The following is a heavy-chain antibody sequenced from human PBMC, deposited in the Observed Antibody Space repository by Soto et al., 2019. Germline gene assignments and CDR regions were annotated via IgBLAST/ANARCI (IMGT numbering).Heavy chain of an antibody. V-gene: IGHV4-39*01. D-gene: IGHD2-21*02. Sequence: SETLSLTRTVSGGSISSSGYYWGWIRQPPGKGLEWIGTIYYSGSTYYNPSLKSRVTISVDTSKNQFSLKLSSVTAADTAVYYCARSIVVVTALDYWGQGTLVTVSS. J-gene: IGHJ4*02. CDR1: GGSISSSGYY. CDR3: ARSIVVVTALDY. CDR2: IYYSGST.